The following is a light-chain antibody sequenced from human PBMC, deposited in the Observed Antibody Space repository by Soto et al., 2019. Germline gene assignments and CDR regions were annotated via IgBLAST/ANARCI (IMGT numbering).Light chain of an antibody. CDR3: QSYDSSLRGYV. Sequence: QSALTQPPSVSGAPGQRVTISCTGSSSNIGAGSDVHWYQQLPERAPKLLIFGNSNRPSGIPDRFFGSKSGTSASLAITGLQAEDEADYYCQSYDSSLRGYVFGTGTKLTVL. CDR2: GNS. CDR1: SSNIGAGSD. J-gene: IGLJ1*01. V-gene: IGLV1-40*01.